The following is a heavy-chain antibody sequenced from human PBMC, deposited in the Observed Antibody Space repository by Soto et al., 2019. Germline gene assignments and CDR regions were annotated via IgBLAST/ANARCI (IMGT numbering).Heavy chain of an antibody. CDR2: IYYDGTT. V-gene: IGHV4-30-4*01. CDR3: GRAGRRDGNSSPGRFDT. J-gene: IGHJ5*02. CDR1: RGSINSGDYF. D-gene: IGHD2-15*01. Sequence: QVQLQESGPGLVRPSQTLSLTCSVSRGSINSGDYFWSWIRQPPGEGLEWIAYIYYDGTTYYNPSLQSRGTISVDTSKNHFSLKVNSVTAADTAVYFCGRAGRRDGNSSPGRFDTWGQGILVTVSS.